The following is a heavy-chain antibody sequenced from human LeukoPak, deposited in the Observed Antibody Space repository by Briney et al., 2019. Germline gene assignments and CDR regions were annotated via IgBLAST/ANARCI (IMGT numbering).Heavy chain of an antibody. D-gene: IGHD4-17*01. CDR2: INSDGSTT. CDR1: GFTFSSYW. V-gene: IGHV3-74*01. Sequence: PGGSLRLSCAASGFTFSSYWMHWVRQAPGKGLVWVSRINSDGSTTTYADSVKGRFTISRDNAKNTLYLQMNSLRAEHTAVYYCAVPATTETTDYFDYWGQGILVTVSS. J-gene: IGHJ4*02. CDR3: AVPATTETTDYFDY.